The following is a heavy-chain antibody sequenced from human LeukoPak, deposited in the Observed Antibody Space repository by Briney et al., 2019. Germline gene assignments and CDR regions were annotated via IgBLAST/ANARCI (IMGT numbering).Heavy chain of an antibody. CDR2: ISFDGSNE. V-gene: IGHV3-30*18. J-gene: IGHJ6*02. CDR1: GFTLSSYG. D-gene: IGHD3-3*01. CDR3: AKFDIWSGYAMDV. Sequence: GGSLRLSCAASGFTLSSYGMHWVRQAPGKGLEWVAIISFDGSNEYYADSVKGRFTISRDNYKTTLYLQMNSLRAEDTAVYYCAKFDIWSGYAMDVWGQGTTVTVSS.